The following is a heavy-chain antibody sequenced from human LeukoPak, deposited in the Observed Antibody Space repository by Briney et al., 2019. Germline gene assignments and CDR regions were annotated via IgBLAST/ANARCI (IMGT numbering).Heavy chain of an antibody. D-gene: IGHD6-19*01. CDR2: INPNSGGT. V-gene: IGHV1-2*06. CDR1: GYTFTGYY. CDR3: AREDSSGWYDVDY. Sequence: ASVKVSCKASGYTFTGYYMHWVRQAPGQGLEWMGRINPNSGGTNYAQKFQGRVTMTRDTSTSTAYMELSRLRSDDTAVYYCAREDSSGWYDVDYWGQGTLVTVSS. J-gene: IGHJ4*02.